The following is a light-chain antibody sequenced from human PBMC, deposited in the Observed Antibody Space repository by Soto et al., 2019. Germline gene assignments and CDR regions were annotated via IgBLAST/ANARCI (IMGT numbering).Light chain of an antibody. Sequence: EIVLTQSPATRSLSPGERATLSCRASQSVSSLLTWYQQKSGQPPSLLISNSSNKSTGLPTRFTGSGTGTDFSLILCRLQPEDFALYYCQQRSNWCLSCGGGTKVYIK. CDR1: QSVSSL. CDR3: QQRSNWCLS. V-gene: IGKV3-11*01. J-gene: IGKJ4*01. CDR2: NSS.